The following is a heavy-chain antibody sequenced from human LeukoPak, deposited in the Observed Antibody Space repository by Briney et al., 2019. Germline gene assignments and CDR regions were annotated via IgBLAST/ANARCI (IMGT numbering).Heavy chain of an antibody. D-gene: IGHD4-11*01. V-gene: IGHV4-34*01. CDR2: INHSGST. J-gene: IGHJ4*02. Sequence: SETLSLTCAVYGGSFSGYYWSWIRQPPGKGLEWIGEINHSGSTNYNPSLKSRVTISVDTSKNQFSLKLSSVTAADTAVYYCARGYSNPDYRGQGTLVTVSS. CDR1: GGSFSGYY. CDR3: ARGYSNPDY.